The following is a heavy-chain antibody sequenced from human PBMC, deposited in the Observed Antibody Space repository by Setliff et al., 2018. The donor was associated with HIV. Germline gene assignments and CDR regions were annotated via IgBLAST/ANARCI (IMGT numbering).Heavy chain of an antibody. CDR1: GYTFTDYY. J-gene: IGHJ4*02. CDR3: ARTVNDYGDYYFDY. D-gene: IGHD4-17*01. Sequence: PSVKVSCKASGYTFTDYYMHWVRQAPGQRLEWMGWINAGTGNTKYSQNFQGRVTFSRDTSASTAYMELSSLRSEDTAVYYCARTVNDYGDYYFDYWGQGTLVTVSS. CDR2: INAGTGNT. V-gene: IGHV1-3*01.